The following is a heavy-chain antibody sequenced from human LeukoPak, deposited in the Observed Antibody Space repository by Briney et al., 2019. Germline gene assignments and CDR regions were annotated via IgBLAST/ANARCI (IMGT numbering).Heavy chain of an antibody. Sequence: SETLSLTCTVPGRSISSYYWSWIRQPPGKGLEWIGYIYYSGSTNYNPSLKSRVTISVDTSKNQFSLKLSSVTAADTAVYYCARGGYDFWSGYLDAFDIWGQGTMVTVST. CDR2: IYYSGST. D-gene: IGHD3-3*01. J-gene: IGHJ3*02. CDR1: GRSISSYY. V-gene: IGHV4-59*01. CDR3: ARGGYDFWSGYLDAFDI.